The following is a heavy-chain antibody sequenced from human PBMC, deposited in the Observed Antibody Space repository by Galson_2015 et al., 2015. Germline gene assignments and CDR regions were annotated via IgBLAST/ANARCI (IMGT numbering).Heavy chain of an antibody. V-gene: IGHV3-11*01. Sequence: SLRLSCAASGFTFSDYYMSWIRQAPGQGLEWVSYISSGASTIYYADSVKGRFTISRDNAKSSLYLQMNSLRAEDTAVYYCARSNYSSSWFDYWGQGTLVTVSS. CDR1: GFTFSDYY. CDR2: ISSGASTI. CDR3: ARSNYSSSWFDY. D-gene: IGHD6-13*01. J-gene: IGHJ4*01.